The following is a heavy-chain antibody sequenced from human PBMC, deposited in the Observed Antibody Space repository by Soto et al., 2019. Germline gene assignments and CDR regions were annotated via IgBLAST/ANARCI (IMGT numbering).Heavy chain of an antibody. CDR3: ARGKIAARPPPDY. CDR2: IWYDGSNK. Sequence: PGGSLRLSCAASGFTFSSYGMHWVRQAPGKGLEWVAVIWYDGSNKYYADSVKGRFTISRDNSKNTLYLQMNSLRAEDTAVYYCARGKIAARPPPDYWGQGTLVTVSS. D-gene: IGHD6-6*01. V-gene: IGHV3-33*01. J-gene: IGHJ4*02. CDR1: GFTFSSYG.